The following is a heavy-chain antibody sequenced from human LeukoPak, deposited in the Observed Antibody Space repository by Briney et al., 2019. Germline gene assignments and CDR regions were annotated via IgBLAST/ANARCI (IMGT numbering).Heavy chain of an antibody. J-gene: IGHJ4*02. V-gene: IGHV3-74*01. D-gene: IGHD6-13*01. Sequence: GGSLRLSCAASGFTFTSYWMHWVRQAPGKGLVCVSRIKSDGRSTSYADSVKGRFTISRDNAKNTLYLQMNSLRADDTAVYYCVKVGDIAAAGTGFDYWGQGTLVTVSS. CDR2: IKSDGRST. CDR1: GFTFTSYW. CDR3: VKVGDIAAAGTGFDY.